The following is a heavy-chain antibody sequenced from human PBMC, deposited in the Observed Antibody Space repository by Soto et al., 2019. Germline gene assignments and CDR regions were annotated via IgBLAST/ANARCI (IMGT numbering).Heavy chain of an antibody. D-gene: IGHD4-17*01. CDR2: ISESGGST. CDR1: GFTFNSYA. V-gene: IGHV3-23*01. Sequence: PGGSLRLSCAASGFTFNSYAMSWVRQAPGKGLEWVSTISESGGSTYYADSVKGRFTISRDNSKNTLYLQMNSLRAEDTAVYYCARKIHDYGDCFYGMDVWGQGTTVTAPQ. CDR3: ARKIHDYGDCFYGMDV. J-gene: IGHJ6*01.